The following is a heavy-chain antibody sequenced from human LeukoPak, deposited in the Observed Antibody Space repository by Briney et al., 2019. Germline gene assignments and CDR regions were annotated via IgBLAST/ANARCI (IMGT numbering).Heavy chain of an antibody. D-gene: IGHD5-12*01. CDR2: ISGSGGST. J-gene: IGHJ4*02. V-gene: IGHV3-23*01. Sequence: PGGSLRLSCAASGFTFSSHAMSWVRQAPGKGLEWVSAISGSGGSTYYADSVKGRFTISRDNSKNTLYLQMNSLRAEDTAVYYCAKAGGLIVATTYDYWGQGTLVTVSS. CDR3: AKAGGLIVATTYDY. CDR1: GFTFSSHA.